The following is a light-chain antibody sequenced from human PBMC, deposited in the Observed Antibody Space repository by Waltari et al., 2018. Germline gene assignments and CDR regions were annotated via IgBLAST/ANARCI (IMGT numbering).Light chain of an antibody. CDR1: QAIDNW. CDR3: QQTNSFPRT. Sequence: DIQMTQSPSFVSASVGDRVTITCRACQAIDNWLAWYQQKPGKVPKFLIYSASSLQSGVPSRFVGSGSRTDFILTISRLQPEDSATYYCQQTNSFPRTFGQGTKVAIK. CDR2: SAS. V-gene: IGKV1-12*01. J-gene: IGKJ1*01.